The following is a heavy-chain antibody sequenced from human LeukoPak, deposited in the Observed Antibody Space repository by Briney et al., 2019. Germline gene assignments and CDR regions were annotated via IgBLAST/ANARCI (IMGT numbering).Heavy chain of an antibody. V-gene: IGHV3-23*01. CDR2: ISDGGGDT. J-gene: IGHJ4*02. CDR3: AKDKVYDSSGYCFDY. CDR1: GFTFSSYA. Sequence: TGGSLRLSCAASGFTFSSYAMSWVRQAPGKGLEWVSAISDGGGDTYYADSVRGRFTISRDNSKNTLYLQMNSLRGEDTAVYYCAKDKVYDSSGYCFDYWGQGTLVTVSS. D-gene: IGHD3-22*01.